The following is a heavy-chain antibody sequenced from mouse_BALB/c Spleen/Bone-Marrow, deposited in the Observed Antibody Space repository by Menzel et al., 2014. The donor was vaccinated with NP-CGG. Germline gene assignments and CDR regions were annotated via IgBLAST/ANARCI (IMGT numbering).Heavy chain of an antibody. CDR3: ARLLRLRYFDY. Sequence: VQLVESGGGLVKPGGSLKLSCAASGFAFSSYDMSWVRQTPEKRLEWVATISSGGSYTYYPDSVKGRFTISRDNARNTLYLQMSSLRSEDTALYYCARLLRLRYFDYWGQGTTLTVSS. D-gene: IGHD1-2*01. CDR2: ISSGGSYT. J-gene: IGHJ2*01. V-gene: IGHV5-9*02. CDR1: GFAFSSYD.